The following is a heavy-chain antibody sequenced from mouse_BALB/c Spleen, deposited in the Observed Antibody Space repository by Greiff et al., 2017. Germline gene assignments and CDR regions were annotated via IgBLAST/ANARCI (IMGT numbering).Heavy chain of an antibody. V-gene: IGHV14-3*02. Sequence: EVQLVESGAELVKPGASVKLSCTASGFNIKDTYMHWVKQRPEQGLEWIGRIDPANGNTKYDPKFQGKATITADTSSNTAYLQLSSLTSEDTAVYYCARSYGEGAMDYWGQGTSVTVSS. D-gene: IGHD1-2*01. CDR2: IDPANGNT. J-gene: IGHJ4*01. CDR1: GFNIKDTY. CDR3: ARSYGEGAMDY.